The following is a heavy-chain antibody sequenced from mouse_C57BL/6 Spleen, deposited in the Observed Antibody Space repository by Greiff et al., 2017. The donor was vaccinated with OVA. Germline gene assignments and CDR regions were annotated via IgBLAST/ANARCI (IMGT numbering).Heavy chain of an antibody. CDR1: GFSLTSYG. CDR2: IWSGGST. J-gene: IGHJ2*01. Sequence: QVQLKESGPGLVQPSQSLSITCTVSGFSLTSYGVHWVRQSPGKGLEWLGVIWSGGSTDYNAAFISRLSISKDNSTSHAFFKMNSLQAADTAIYNWAREDYLDYWGQGTTLTVSA. V-gene: IGHV2-2*01. CDR3: AREDYLDY.